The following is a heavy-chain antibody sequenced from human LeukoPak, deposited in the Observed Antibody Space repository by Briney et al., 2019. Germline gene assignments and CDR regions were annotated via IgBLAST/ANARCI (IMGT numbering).Heavy chain of an antibody. J-gene: IGHJ3*02. Sequence: PSETLSLTCTVSGYSISSGYYWGWIRQPPGKGLEWIGSIYHSGSTYYNPSLKSRVTISVDTSKNQFSLKLSSATAADTAVYYCARGVGYDILTGYYSGFDIWGQGTMVTVSS. CDR3: ARGVGYDILTGYYSGFDI. V-gene: IGHV4-38-2*02. D-gene: IGHD3-9*01. CDR2: IYHSGST. CDR1: GYSISSGYY.